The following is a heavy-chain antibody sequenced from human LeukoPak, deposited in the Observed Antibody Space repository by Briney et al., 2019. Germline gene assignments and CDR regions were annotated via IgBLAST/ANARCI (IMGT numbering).Heavy chain of an antibody. Sequence: SETPSLTCTVSGGSISTYYWSWIRQPPGKGLEWIGYIYNSGSTNYNPSLKSRVTISVDTSKNQFSLKLSSVTAADTAVYYCARENSNSWYLDYWGQGTLVTVSS. CDR3: ARENSNSWYLDY. CDR1: GGSISTYY. D-gene: IGHD6-13*01. J-gene: IGHJ4*02. V-gene: IGHV4-59*01. CDR2: IYNSGST.